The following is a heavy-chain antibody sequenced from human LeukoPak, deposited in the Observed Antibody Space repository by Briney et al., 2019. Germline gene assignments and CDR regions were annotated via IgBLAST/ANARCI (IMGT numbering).Heavy chain of an antibody. CDR1: GYTFTSYG. CDR2: ISAYNGNT. CDR3: ARDGKAYCSGGSCYQQTFDY. Sequence: ASVKVSCKASGYTFTSYGISWVRQDPGQGLEWMGWISAYNGNTNYAQKLQGRVTMTTDTSTSTAYMELRSLRPDDTAVYYCARDGKAYCSGGSCYQQTFDYWGQGTLVTVSS. J-gene: IGHJ4*02. V-gene: IGHV1-18*01. D-gene: IGHD2-15*01.